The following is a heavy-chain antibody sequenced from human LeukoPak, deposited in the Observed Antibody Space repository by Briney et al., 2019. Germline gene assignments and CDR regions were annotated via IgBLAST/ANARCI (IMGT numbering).Heavy chain of an antibody. CDR1: GFTFSSYA. CDR3: AKDRGWRYSGYAEGGHWFDP. J-gene: IGHJ5*02. Sequence: GGSLRLSCAASGFTFSSYAMHWVRQAPGKGLEYVSAISSNGGSTYYANSVKGRFTISRDNSKNTLYLQMNSLRAEDTAVYYCAKDRGWRYSGYAEGGHWFDPWGQGTLVTVSS. D-gene: IGHD5-12*01. CDR2: ISSNGGST. V-gene: IGHV3-64*01.